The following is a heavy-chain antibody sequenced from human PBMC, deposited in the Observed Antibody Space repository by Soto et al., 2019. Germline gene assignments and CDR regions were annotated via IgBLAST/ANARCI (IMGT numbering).Heavy chain of an antibody. CDR1: GGSFSGYY. CDR2: INHSGST. J-gene: IGHJ4*01. Sequence: PSETLSLTCAVYGGSFSGYYWSWIRQPPGKGLEWIGEINHSGSTNYNPSLKSRVTISVDTSKNQFSLKLSSVTAADTAVYYCASTLIAVAGTNVSFDYWGHGTLVTVSS. CDR3: ASTLIAVAGTNVSFDY. V-gene: IGHV4-34*01. D-gene: IGHD6-19*01.